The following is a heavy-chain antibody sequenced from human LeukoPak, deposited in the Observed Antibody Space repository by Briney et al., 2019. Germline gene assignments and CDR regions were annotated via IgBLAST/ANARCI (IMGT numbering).Heavy chain of an antibody. Sequence: SETLSLTCTVSGGSISSGSYYWSWIRQPAGKGLEWIGRIYTSGSTNYNPSLKSRVTISVDTSKNHFSLKLRSVTAADTAVYYCARPKSRLSWFDPWGQGTLVTVSS. CDR2: IYTSGST. J-gene: IGHJ5*02. CDR1: GGSISSGSYY. V-gene: IGHV4-61*02. CDR3: ARPKSRLSWFDP.